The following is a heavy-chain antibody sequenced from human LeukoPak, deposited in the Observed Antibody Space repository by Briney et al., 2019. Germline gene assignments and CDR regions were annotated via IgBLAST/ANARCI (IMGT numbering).Heavy chain of an antibody. Sequence: SETLSLTCAVSGGSISSGTYSWSWIRQPPGKGLEWIGYIYYSGTTYYNPSLKSRVTISVDTSKNQFSLKLSSLTAADTAVYYCARDGRYYYAFDIWGQGTMVTVSS. CDR3: ARDGRYYYAFDI. J-gene: IGHJ3*02. V-gene: IGHV4-30-4*07. CDR1: GGSISSGTYS. D-gene: IGHD1-26*01. CDR2: IYYSGTT.